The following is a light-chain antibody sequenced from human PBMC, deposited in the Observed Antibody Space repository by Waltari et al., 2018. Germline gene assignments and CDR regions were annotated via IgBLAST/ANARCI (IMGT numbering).Light chain of an antibody. Sequence: EIVLTQSPGTLSLSVGARATVSCRASESVSRALAWYQQKPGKAPRLLIYGASTRATGIPDRFSGSGSGTDFSLTISRLEPDDFAVYYCQHYLRLPVTFGQGTTVEI. CDR2: GAS. CDR3: QHYLRLPVT. CDR1: ESVSRA. J-gene: IGKJ1*01. V-gene: IGKV3-20*01.